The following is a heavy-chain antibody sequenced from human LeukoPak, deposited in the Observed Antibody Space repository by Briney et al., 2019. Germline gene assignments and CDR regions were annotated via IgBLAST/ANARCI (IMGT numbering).Heavy chain of an antibody. V-gene: IGHV2-5*02. CDR2: IYWDDEK. J-gene: IGHJ4*02. Sequence: SGPTLAKPTQTLTLTCTFSGFSLTTNGVGVAWIRQPPVKALDGLALIYWDDEKRYSPSLRTRLTITKDTSKRQVVLTLTNMDPVDTATYYCAHLYFYNSGGYSRAFDYWGQGTLVTVSS. D-gene: IGHD3-22*01. CDR1: GFSLTTNGVG. CDR3: AHLYFYNSGGYSRAFDY.